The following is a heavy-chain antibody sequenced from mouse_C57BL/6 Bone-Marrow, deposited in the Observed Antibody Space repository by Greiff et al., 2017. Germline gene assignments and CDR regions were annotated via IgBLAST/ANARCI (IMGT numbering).Heavy chain of an antibody. J-gene: IGHJ2*01. V-gene: IGHV1-7*01. CDR3: ARDPSYYSNYGNY. CDR2: INPSSGYT. CDR1: GYTFTSYW. Sequence: VQLQQSGAELAKPGASVKLSCKASGYTFTSYWMHWVKQRPGQGLEWIGYINPSSGYTNYNQKFKGKATLTVDTSSSTAYMQLSSLTSEDSAVXYCARDPSYYSNYGNYWGQGTTLTVSS. D-gene: IGHD2-5*01.